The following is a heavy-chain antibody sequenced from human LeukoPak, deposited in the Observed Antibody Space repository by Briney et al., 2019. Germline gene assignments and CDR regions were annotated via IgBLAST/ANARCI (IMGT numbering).Heavy chain of an antibody. CDR2: ISGSGAGT. D-gene: IGHD4/OR15-4a*01. Sequence: GGSLRLSCAASGFTFSSYAMSWVRQAPGKGLEWVSAISGSGAGTYYADSVKGRFTISRDKSRNTLYLQMNSLRAEDTAVYSCAKGNTMTVDGAFAYWGQGTLVTVSS. CDR1: GFTFSSYA. CDR3: AKGNTMTVDGAFAY. J-gene: IGHJ4*02. V-gene: IGHV3-23*01.